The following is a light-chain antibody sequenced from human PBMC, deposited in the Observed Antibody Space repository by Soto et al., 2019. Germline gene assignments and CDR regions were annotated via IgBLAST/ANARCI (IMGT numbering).Light chain of an antibody. CDR3: ASLDYSLSGVL. CDR1: GSNIGSND. Sequence: QSVLTQPPSASGTPGQRVTISWSGSGSNIGSNDAFWYQQLPGTAPKLLIYRSNQRRSGVPERFSGSKSGTSAALAISGLRSEDEADYYCASLDYSLSGVLFGVGTKLTVL. J-gene: IGLJ2*01. V-gene: IGLV1-47*01. CDR2: RSN.